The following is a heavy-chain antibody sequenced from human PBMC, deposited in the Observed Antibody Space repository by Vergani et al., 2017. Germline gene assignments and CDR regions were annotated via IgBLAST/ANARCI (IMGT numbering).Heavy chain of an antibody. CDR1: GGSFSGYY. CDR2: INHSGST. D-gene: IGHD6-13*01. CDR3: ARDPTLTYSSSWVDY. V-gene: IGHV4-34*01. J-gene: IGHJ4*02. Sequence: QVQLQQWGAGLLKPSETLSLTCAVYGGSFSGYYWSWIRQPPGKGLEWIGEINHSGSTNYNPSLKSRVTISVDTSKNQFSLKLSSVTAADTAVYYCARDPTLTYSSSWVDYWGQGTLVTVSS.